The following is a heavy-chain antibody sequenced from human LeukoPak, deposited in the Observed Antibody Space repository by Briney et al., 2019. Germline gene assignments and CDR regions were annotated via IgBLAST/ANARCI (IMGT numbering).Heavy chain of an antibody. Sequence: GSLRLSCAASGFTFSSYEMNWVRQAPGKGLQWVSYISSSGSTRYYAESVKGRFTISRDNTRNSLYLQMNSLRAEDTAVYYCARDLMGIAYRGAFYYWGQGTLVTVSS. CDR1: GFTFSSYE. J-gene: IGHJ4*02. CDR3: ARDLMGIAYRGAFYY. V-gene: IGHV3-48*03. CDR2: ISSSGSTR. D-gene: IGHD6-13*01.